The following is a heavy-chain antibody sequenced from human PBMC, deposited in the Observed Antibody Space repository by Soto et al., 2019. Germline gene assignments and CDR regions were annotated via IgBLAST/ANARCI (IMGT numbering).Heavy chain of an antibody. J-gene: IGHJ4*02. CDR3: AGIRFLEWLLPDY. D-gene: IGHD3-3*01. CDR2: FDPEDGET. CDR1: GYTVTELS. V-gene: IGHV1-24*01. Sequence: ASVKVSWKVSGYTVTELSMHWVRQAPGKGLEWMGGFDPEDGETIYAQKFQGRVTMTEDTSTDTAYMEPSSLRSEDTAVYYCAGIRFLEWLLPDYWGQGTLVTV.